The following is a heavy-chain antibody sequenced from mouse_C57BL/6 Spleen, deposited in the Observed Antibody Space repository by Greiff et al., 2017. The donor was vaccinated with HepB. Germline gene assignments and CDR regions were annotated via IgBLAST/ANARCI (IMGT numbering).Heavy chain of an antibody. Sequence: QSGAELVRPEASVKMSCKASGYTFTSYNMHWVKQTPRQGLEWIGAIYPGNGDTSYNQKFKGKATLTVDKSSSTAYMQLSSLTSEDSAVYFCARDSYDYGRFFVWGTGTTVTVSS. CDR2: IYPGNGDT. D-gene: IGHD2-4*01. CDR3: ARDSYDYGRFFV. V-gene: IGHV1-12*01. J-gene: IGHJ1*03. CDR1: GYTFTSYN.